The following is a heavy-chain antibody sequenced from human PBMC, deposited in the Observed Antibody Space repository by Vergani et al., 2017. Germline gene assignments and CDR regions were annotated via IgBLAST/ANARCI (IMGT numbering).Heavy chain of an antibody. V-gene: IGHV4-61*02. D-gene: IGHD1-20*01. Sequence: QVQLQESGPGLVRPSETLSLTCSVSGTSVSSGTHYWNWIRQPADKTLEWIGRIYTSGSTNYNPSLKSRVTISVDKSKNQFSLKLSSVTAADTAVYYCARFLTGTTIYYYYGMDVWGQGTTVTVSS. CDR1: GTSVSSGTHY. J-gene: IGHJ6*02. CDR2: IYTSGST. CDR3: ARFLTGTTIYYYYGMDV.